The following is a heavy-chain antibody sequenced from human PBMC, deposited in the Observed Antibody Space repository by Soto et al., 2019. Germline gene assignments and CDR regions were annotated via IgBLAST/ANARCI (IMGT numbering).Heavy chain of an antibody. CDR2: ISSSKTT. D-gene: IGHD3-10*01. J-gene: IGHJ4*02. CDR3: VGDQDVHKPMDHGNY. CDR1: GITFSSYS. Sequence: EVQLVESGGGLVQPGESLRLSCTASGITFSSYSMNWVRQAPGKGLEWLSYISSSKTTYADSVKGRFTISRDNAKNSVYLQMNSLRDEDTAVYYCVGDQDVHKPMDHGNYWGRGTRVTVSS. V-gene: IGHV3-48*02.